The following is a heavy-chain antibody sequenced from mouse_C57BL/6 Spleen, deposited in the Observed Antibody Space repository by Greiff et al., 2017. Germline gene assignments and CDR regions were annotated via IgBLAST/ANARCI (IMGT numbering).Heavy chain of an antibody. CDR1: GYAFTNYL. J-gene: IGHJ2*01. D-gene: IGHD1-1*01. CDR2: INPGSGGT. Sequence: VQLQESGAELVRPGTSVSVSCKASGYAFTNYLIEWVKQRPGQGLVWIGVINPGSGGTNYNETFKGKATLTADKSSSTAYMQLSSLTSEDSAVYFCASAYYGSSDGDYFDYWGQGTTLTVSS. V-gene: IGHV1-54*01. CDR3: ASAYYGSSDGDYFDY.